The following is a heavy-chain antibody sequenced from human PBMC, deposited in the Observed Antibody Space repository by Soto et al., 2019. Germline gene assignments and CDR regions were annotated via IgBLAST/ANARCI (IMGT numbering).Heavy chain of an antibody. CDR1: GITFTNAW. J-gene: IGHJ4*02. V-gene: IGHV3-15*01. CDR2: IKNKADGGTK. D-gene: IGHD4-17*01. CDR3: TTDPGDYEDF. Sequence: EVQLVESGGDLVKPGGCLRLSCATSGITFTNAWMSWVRQAPGKGLEWVGRIKNKADGGTKDYAAPVRGRFTISRDDSKNTMFLQMNILETEDTAVYYCTTDPGDYEDFWGQGTLVTVSS.